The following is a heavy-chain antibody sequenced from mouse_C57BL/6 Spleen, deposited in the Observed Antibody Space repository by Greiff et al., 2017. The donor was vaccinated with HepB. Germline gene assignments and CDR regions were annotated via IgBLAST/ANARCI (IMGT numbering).Heavy chain of an antibody. CDR2: ISDGGSYT. J-gene: IGHJ2*01. D-gene: IGHD1-1*01. Sequence: DVQLVESGGGLVKPGGSLKLSCAASGFTFSSYAMSWVRQTPEKRLEWVATISDGGSYTYYPDNVKGRFTISRDNAKNNLYLQMSHLKSEDTAMYNCARDGYGGARTFDYWGQGTTLTVSS. CDR1: GFTFSSYA. CDR3: ARDGYGGARTFDY. V-gene: IGHV5-4*01.